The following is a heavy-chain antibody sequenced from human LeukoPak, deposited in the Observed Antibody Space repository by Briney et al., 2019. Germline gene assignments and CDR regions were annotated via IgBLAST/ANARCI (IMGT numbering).Heavy chain of an antibody. CDR2: INPNSGGT. CDR1: GYIFTGYY. V-gene: IGHV1-2*06. CDR3: ARGIMITFGGVIDPDY. J-gene: IGHJ4*02. D-gene: IGHD3-16*02. Sequence: ASVKVSCKASGYIFTGYYMHWMRQAPGQGLEWMGRINPNSGGTKYARKFQGRVTMSRDTSISTAYMELSRLRSDGTAVYYGARGIMITFGGVIDPDYWGQGTLVTVSS.